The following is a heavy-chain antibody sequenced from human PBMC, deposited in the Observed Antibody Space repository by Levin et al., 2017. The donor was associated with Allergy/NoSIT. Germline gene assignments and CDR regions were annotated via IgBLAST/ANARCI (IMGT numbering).Heavy chain of an antibody. CDR3: AKDKLYHTAFGIDY. CDR2: VSWDGGSK. CDR1: GFTFDDYA. D-gene: IGHD5-18*01. V-gene: IGHV3-43D*03. Sequence: GGSLRLSCAASGFTFDDYAMHWVRQAPGKGLEWVSLVSWDGGSKYYADSVKGRFTISRDNSKNSLYLQMNSLTPEDTALYYCAKDKLYHTAFGIDYWGQGTLVTVSS. J-gene: IGHJ4*02.